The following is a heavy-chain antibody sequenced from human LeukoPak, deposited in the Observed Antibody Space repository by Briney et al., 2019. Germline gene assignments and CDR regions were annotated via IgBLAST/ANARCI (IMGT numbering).Heavy chain of an antibody. V-gene: IGHV1-8*01. Sequence: ASVKVSCKASGYTFTSYDINWVRQATGQGLEWMGWMDPNSGNTGYAQKFQGRVTMTRNTSISTAYMELSSLRSEDTAVYYCARVEYSSGWTYYFDYWGQGTLITVSS. CDR3: ARVEYSSGWTYYFDY. J-gene: IGHJ4*02. CDR1: GYTFTSYD. D-gene: IGHD6-19*01. CDR2: MDPNSGNT.